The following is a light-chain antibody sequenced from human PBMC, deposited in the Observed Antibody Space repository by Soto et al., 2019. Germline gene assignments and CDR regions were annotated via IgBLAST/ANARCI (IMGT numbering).Light chain of an antibody. J-gene: IGKJ4*01. V-gene: IGKV3-11*01. CDR3: QQRSNWPLT. Sequence: EIVLTQSPATLSLSPGERATLSCRASQSVSSYLAWYQQKPGKAPRLLIYDASNRATGIPARFSGSGSGTDFTLPISSLEPEDFAVYYCQQRSNWPLTFGGGTKVEIK. CDR2: DAS. CDR1: QSVSSY.